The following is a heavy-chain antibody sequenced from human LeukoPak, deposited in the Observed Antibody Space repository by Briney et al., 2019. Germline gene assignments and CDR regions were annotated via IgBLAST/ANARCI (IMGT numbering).Heavy chain of an antibody. V-gene: IGHV4-59*01. CDR2: IYYSGST. CDR3: ARVTGTWYYFDY. J-gene: IGHJ4*02. Sequence: SETLSLTCTVSGGSISSYYWSWIRQPPGKGLEWIGYIYYSGSTNYNPSLKSRVTISVDTSKNQFSLKLSSVTAADAAVYYCARVTGTWYYFDYWGQGTLVTVSS. CDR1: GGSISSYY. D-gene: IGHD1-20*01.